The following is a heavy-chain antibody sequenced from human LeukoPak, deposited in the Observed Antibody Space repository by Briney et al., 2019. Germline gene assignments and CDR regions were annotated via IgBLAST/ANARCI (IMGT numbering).Heavy chain of an antibody. D-gene: IGHD3-10*01. CDR2: INHSGST. CDR3: ATSRRYSGSYYIDY. V-gene: IGHV4-34*01. J-gene: IGHJ4*02. Sequence: SETLSLTCAVYGGSFSGYYWSWIRQPPGKGLEWIGEINHSGSTNYNPSLKSRVTISVDTSKNQFSLKLSSVTAADTAVYYCATSRRYSGSYYIDYWGQGTLVTVSS. CDR1: GGSFSGYY.